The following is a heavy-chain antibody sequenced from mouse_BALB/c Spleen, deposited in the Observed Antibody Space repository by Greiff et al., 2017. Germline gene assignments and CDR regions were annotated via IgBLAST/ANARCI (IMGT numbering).Heavy chain of an antibody. CDR1: GFAFSSYW. Sequence: VQLQQSGAELVRPGSSVKISCKASGFAFSSYWMNWVKQRPGQGLEWIGQIYPGDGDTNYNGKFKGKATLTADKSSSTAYMQLSSLTSEDSAVYFYASPHDDGFAYWGQGTLVTVSA. CDR3: ASPHDDGFAY. D-gene: IGHD2-12*01. V-gene: IGHV1-80*01. CDR2: IYPGDGDT. J-gene: IGHJ3*01.